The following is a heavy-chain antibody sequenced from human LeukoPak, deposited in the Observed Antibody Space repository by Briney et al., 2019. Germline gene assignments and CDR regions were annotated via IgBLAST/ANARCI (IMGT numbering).Heavy chain of an antibody. CDR3: ARDRVLSVDKYCFDY. CDR1: GGTFSSYA. J-gene: IGHJ4*02. D-gene: IGHD5-24*01. CDR2: IIPILGIA. V-gene: IGHV1-69*04. Sequence: SVKVSCKASGGTFSSYAISWVRQAPGQGLEWMGRIIPILGIANYAQKFQGRVTITADKSTSTAYMELSSLRSEDTAVYYCARDRVLSVDKYCFDYWGQGTLVTVSS.